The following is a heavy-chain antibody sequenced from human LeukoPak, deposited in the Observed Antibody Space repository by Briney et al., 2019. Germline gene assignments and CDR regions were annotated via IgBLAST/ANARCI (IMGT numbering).Heavy chain of an antibody. J-gene: IGHJ4*02. Sequence: SVKVSCKASGGTFSSYAISWVRQAPGQGLEWMGRIIPIFGTANYAQKFQGRVTITTDESTSTAYMELSSLRSEDTAVYYCARVTDFWSGKGADFGYWAREPWSPSPQ. D-gene: IGHD3-3*01. CDR2: IIPIFGTA. CDR1: GGTFSSYA. CDR3: ARVTDFWSGKGADFGY. V-gene: IGHV1-69*05.